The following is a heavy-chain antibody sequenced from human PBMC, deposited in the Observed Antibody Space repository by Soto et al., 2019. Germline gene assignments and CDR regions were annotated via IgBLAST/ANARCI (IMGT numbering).Heavy chain of an antibody. D-gene: IGHD2-8*01. CDR2: ISPKSGGT. CDR3: ARGGGYCTPTSCAIDS. V-gene: IGHV1-2*02. CDR1: GYTFTDYY. J-gene: IGHJ4*02. Sequence: QVQLVQSGAEVKKPGASVKVSCEASGYTFTDYYMHWVRQAPGQGFEWMGRISPKSGGTNYAQKFQGRVTMTWDTSLNTAYMELSSLTSEDTAVYYCARGGGYCTPTSCAIDSWGRGTPVTVSS.